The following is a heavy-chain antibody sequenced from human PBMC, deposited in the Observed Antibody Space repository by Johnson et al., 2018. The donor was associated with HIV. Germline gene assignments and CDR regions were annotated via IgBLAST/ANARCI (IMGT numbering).Heavy chain of an antibody. D-gene: IGHD1-26*01. V-gene: IGHV3-20*04. CDR2: INWNGGST. CDR3: ARSRGGSSEDAFDI. Sequence: VQLVESGGGVVQPGRSLRLSCAASGFTFSSYGMHWVRQAPGKGLEWVSGINWNGGSTGYADSVKGRFTISRDNAKNSLYLQMNSLRAEDTAFYYCARSRGGSSEDAFDIWGQGTMVTVSS. J-gene: IGHJ3*02. CDR1: GFTFSSYG.